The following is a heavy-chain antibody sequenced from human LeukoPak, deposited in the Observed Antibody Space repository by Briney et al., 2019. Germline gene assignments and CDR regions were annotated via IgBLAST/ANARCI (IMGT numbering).Heavy chain of an antibody. J-gene: IGHJ4*02. Sequence: GGSLRLSCAASGFTFSSYWMGWVRQAPGKGLEWVANIKQDGSEKYYVDSVKGRFTISRDNAKNSLYLQMNSLRAEDTAVYYCARGYGSSCHDYWGQGTLVTVSS. CDR2: IKQDGSEK. V-gene: IGHV3-7*01. CDR1: GFTFSSYW. D-gene: IGHD6-13*01. CDR3: ARGYGSSCHDY.